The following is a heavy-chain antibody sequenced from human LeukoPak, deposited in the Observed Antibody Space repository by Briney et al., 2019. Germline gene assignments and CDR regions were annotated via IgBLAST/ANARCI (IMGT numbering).Heavy chain of an antibody. CDR2: DTTDGSRT. Sequence: GGSLRLSCVAAGFSLSNNWMHWVRQAPGKGLVWIAFDTTDGSRTAYADSVKGRFTISRDNAKNTLYLQMSGLRDEDTAVYYCVRDQDSGPDYWGQGTLVTVSS. J-gene: IGHJ4*02. CDR3: VRDQDSGPDY. D-gene: IGHD2-15*01. V-gene: IGHV3-74*01. CDR1: GFSLSNNW.